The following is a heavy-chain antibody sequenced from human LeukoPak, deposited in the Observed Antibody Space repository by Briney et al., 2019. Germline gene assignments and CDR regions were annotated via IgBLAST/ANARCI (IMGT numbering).Heavy chain of an antibody. J-gene: IGHJ4*02. CDR1: GYTFTDYY. V-gene: IGHV1-2*02. Sequence: ASVTVSFKASGYTFTDYYMHWVRQAPGQGREWMGWINPNSGGTNYTHKFQGRVTMTRDTSIGTAYMELSRLTSDDTAVYYCAREHLGTTGVYWGQGTLVTVSS. D-gene: IGHD1-1*01. CDR3: AREHLGTTGVY. CDR2: INPNSGGT.